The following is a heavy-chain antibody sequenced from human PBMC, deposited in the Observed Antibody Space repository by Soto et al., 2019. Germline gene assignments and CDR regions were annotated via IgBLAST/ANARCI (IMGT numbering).Heavy chain of an antibody. D-gene: IGHD6-6*01. CDR2: ISSSSSVI. J-gene: IGHJ6*02. CDR1: GFILSDCA. CDR3: AKAYLITARFYFYGLDV. Sequence: GGSLRLSCATSGFILSDCAMNWVRQAPGKGLEWVSYISSSSSVIDYADSVKGRFTISRDNAKNTLYLQMNSLRAEDTAVYYCAKAYLITARFYFYGLDVWGQGTTVTVSS. V-gene: IGHV3-48*01.